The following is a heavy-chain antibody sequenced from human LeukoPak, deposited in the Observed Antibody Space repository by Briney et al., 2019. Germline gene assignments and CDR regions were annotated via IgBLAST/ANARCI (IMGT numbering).Heavy chain of an antibody. V-gene: IGHV3-23*01. Sequence: GGSLRLSCAASGFTFSSYAMSWVRQAPGKRLEWVSAISGSSGSTYYADSVKGRFTISRDNSKNTLYLQMNSLRAEDTAVYYCAKRIHYDSSGYYGAPFDYWGQGTLVTVSS. D-gene: IGHD3-22*01. CDR1: GFTFSSYA. CDR3: AKRIHYDSSGYYGAPFDY. CDR2: ISGSSGST. J-gene: IGHJ4*02.